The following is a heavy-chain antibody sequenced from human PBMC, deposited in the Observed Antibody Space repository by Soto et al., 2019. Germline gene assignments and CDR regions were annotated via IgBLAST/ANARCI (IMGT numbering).Heavy chain of an antibody. CDR1: GLTFSSYA. Sequence: SVKVSCKASGLTFSSYAISWVRQAPGQGLEWMGGIIPIFGTANYAQKFQGRVTITADKSTSTAYMELSSLRSEDTAVYYCARDRERYCSSTSCYQYYYYYGMDVWGQGPTVTVSS. D-gene: IGHD2-2*01. J-gene: IGHJ6*01. V-gene: IGHV1-69*06. CDR3: ARDRERYCSSTSCYQYYYYYGMDV. CDR2: IIPIFGTA.